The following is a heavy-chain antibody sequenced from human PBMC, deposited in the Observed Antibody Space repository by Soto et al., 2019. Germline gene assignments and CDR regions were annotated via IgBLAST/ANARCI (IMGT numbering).Heavy chain of an antibody. CDR2: ISGSGGST. V-gene: IGHV3-23*01. CDR1: GFTFSSYA. D-gene: IGHD3-22*01. Sequence: GGSLRLSCAASGFTFSSYAMSWVRQAPGKGLEWVSAISGSGGSTYYADSVKGRFTISRDNSKNTLYLQMNSLRDEDTAVYYCAKASGYYYNSSGYLGWGQGTLVTVSS. J-gene: IGHJ4*02. CDR3: AKASGYYYNSSGYLG.